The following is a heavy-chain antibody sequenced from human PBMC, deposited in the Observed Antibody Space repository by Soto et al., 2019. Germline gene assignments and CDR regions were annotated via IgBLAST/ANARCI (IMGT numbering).Heavy chain of an antibody. CDR1: GYAFTSYA. V-gene: IGHV1-3*01. D-gene: IGHD1-1*01. J-gene: IGHJ5*02. Sequence: ASVKVSCKASGYAFTSYALHWVRQAPGQRPEWMGLINAGNGNTKYSQKFQGRVTITRDTSASTCYMELTSLRSEDTAVYYCTRGQLSIWFDPWGQGTMVTVYS. CDR3: TRGQLSIWFDP. CDR2: INAGNGNT.